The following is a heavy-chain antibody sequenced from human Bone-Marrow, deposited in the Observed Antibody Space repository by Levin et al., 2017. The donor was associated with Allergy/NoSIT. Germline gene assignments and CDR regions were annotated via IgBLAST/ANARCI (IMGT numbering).Heavy chain of an antibody. CDR2: IGAYNGNT. D-gene: IGHD6-19*01. J-gene: IGHJ3*02. Sequence: VASVKVSCKASGYNFVTFGISWVRQAPGQGLEWMGRIGAYNGNTNYAQNFQGRVTMTKDTSTSTAYMELRSLRSDDTAVYYCAREMQWVAHDVFDIWGQGTMVTVSS. CDR1: GYNFVTFG. CDR3: AREMQWVAHDVFDI. V-gene: IGHV1-18*01.